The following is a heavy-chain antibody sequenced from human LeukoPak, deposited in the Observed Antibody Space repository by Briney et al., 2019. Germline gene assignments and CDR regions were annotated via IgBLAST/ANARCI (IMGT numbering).Heavy chain of an antibody. CDR3: ARADSSGWYEDY. Sequence: SVKVSCKASGGTFISYAISWVRQAPGQGLEWMGGIIPIFGTANYAQKFQGRVTITADESTSTAYMELSSLRSEDTAVYYCARADSSGWYEDYWGQGTLVTDSS. CDR1: GGTFISYA. J-gene: IGHJ4*02. D-gene: IGHD6-19*01. CDR2: IIPIFGTA. V-gene: IGHV1-69*13.